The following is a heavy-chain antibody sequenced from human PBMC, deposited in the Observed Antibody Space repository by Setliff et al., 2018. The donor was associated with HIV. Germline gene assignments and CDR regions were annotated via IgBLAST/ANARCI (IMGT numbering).Heavy chain of an antibody. D-gene: IGHD3-10*01. Sequence: GGSLRLSCAASGFTFSSYAMSWVRQAPGKGLEWVSAISGSGGSTYYPDSVKGRFTISRDNSKNTLFLQMNSLRAEDTAVYYCAKDRRYYYGSGSYAAETWGQGTLVTVS. V-gene: IGHV3-23*01. J-gene: IGHJ5*02. CDR3: AKDRRYYYGSGSYAAET. CDR2: ISGSGGST. CDR1: GFTFSSYA.